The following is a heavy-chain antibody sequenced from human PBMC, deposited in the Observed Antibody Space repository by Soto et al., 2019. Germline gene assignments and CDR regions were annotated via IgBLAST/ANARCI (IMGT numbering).Heavy chain of an antibody. J-gene: IGHJ5*02. D-gene: IGHD2-21*02. CDR3: ARGRLVTAIADNWFDP. CDR2: IYYSGYT. CDR1: GGSISSSSYY. Sequence: SETLSLTCTVSGGSISSSSYYWGWIRQPPGKGLEWIGSIYYSGYTYYNPSLKSRVTISVDTSKNQFSLKLTSVTAADTAVYYCARGRLVTAIADNWFDPWGQGTLVTVSS. V-gene: IGHV4-39*01.